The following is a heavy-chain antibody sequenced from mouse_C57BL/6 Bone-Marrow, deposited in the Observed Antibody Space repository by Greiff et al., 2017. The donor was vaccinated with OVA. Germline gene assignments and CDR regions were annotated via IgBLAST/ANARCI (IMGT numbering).Heavy chain of an antibody. V-gene: IGHV5-9-1*02. Sequence: EVMLVESGEGLVKPGGSLKLSCAASGFTFSSYAMSWVRQTPEKRLEWVAYISSGGDYIYYADTVKGRFTISRDNARNTLYLQMSSLKSEDTAMYYCTRGYYGSSRDYFDYWGQGTTLTVSS. J-gene: IGHJ2*01. D-gene: IGHD1-1*01. CDR1: GFTFSSYA. CDR2: ISSGGDYI. CDR3: TRGYYGSSRDYFDY.